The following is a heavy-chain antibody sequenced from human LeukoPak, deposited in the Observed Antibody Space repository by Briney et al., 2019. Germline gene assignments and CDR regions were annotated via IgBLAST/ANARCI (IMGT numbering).Heavy chain of an antibody. CDR1: GGTISSCSYY. V-gene: IGHV4-39*01. Sequence: WETLSLTCTVSGGTISSCSYYWGWIRPPQGKGLVWIVSIYYSGSTYYNPSLRSRLTISVDTSKNQFSLKLSSVTAADTAVYYCARRPPGHGAAAGRIFVYWGQGTLVTVSS. J-gene: IGHJ4*02. CDR2: IYYSGST. CDR3: ARRPPGHGAAAGRIFVY. D-gene: IGHD6-13*01.